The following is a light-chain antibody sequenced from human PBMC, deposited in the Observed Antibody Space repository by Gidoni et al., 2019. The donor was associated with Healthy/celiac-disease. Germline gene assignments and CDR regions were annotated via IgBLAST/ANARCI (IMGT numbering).Light chain of an antibody. CDR1: QSISSY. V-gene: IGKV1-39*01. CDR2: AAS. Sequence: DIQMPQSPSSLSASVGDRVTITRRASQSISSYLTWYQQKPGQAPKLLIYAASSLQSGVPSRFSGSGSGTDFTLTISSLQPEDFATYYCPQSYSTPWTFGQGTKLEIK. J-gene: IGKJ1*01. CDR3: PQSYSTPWT.